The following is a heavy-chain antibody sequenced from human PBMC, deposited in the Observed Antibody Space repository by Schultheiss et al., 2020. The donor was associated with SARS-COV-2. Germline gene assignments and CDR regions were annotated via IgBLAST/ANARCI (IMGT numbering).Heavy chain of an antibody. D-gene: IGHD2-21*02. Sequence: SETLSLTCAVSGYSISSGYYWSWIRQPPGKGLEWIGEINHSGSTYYNPSLKSRVTISVDTSKNQISLKLSSVTAADTAVYYCARARCGGDCYSTFDYWGQGTRVTVSS. CDR1: GYSISSGYY. CDR3: ARARCGGDCYSTFDY. V-gene: IGHV4-38-2*01. CDR2: INHSGST. J-gene: IGHJ4*02.